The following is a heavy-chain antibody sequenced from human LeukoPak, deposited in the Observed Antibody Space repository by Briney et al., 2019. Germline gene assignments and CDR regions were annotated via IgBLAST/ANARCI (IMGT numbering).Heavy chain of an antibody. Sequence: GGSLRLSCAVSGFTFNSYGMNWVRQAPGKGLEWVSLISGSGGSTYYADSVKGRFTISRDNSKNTLYLQMNSLRAEDTAVYYRAYLRGWGQGTLVTVSS. CDR2: ISGSGGST. J-gene: IGHJ4*02. V-gene: IGHV3-23*01. D-gene: IGHD3-10*01. CDR1: GFTFNSYG. CDR3: AYLRG.